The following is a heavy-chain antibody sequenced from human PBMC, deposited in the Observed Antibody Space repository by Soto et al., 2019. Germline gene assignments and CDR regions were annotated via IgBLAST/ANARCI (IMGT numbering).Heavy chain of an antibody. CDR2: ISYDGSNK. D-gene: IGHD6-13*01. Sequence: QVQLVESGGGVVQPGRSLRLSCAASGFTFSSYAMHWVRQAPGKGLEWVAVISYDGSNKYYADSVKGRFTISRDNSKNTLYLQMNSLRAEDTAVYYCARDCAMQLVEYDFDYWGQGTLVTVSS. J-gene: IGHJ4*02. CDR3: ARDCAMQLVEYDFDY. CDR1: GFTFSSYA. V-gene: IGHV3-30-3*01.